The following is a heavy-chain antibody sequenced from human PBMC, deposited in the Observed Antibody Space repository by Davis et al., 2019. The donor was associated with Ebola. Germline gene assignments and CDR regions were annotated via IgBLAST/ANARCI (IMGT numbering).Heavy chain of an antibody. V-gene: IGHV1-69*06. Sequence: SVKVSCKASGGTFSSYAISWVRQAPGQGLEWMGGIIPIFGTANYAQKFQGRVTITADKSTSTAYMELRSLRSDDTAVYYCARGYCSGGSCYSSDYWGQGTLVTVSS. CDR3: ARGYCSGGSCYSSDY. D-gene: IGHD2-15*01. CDR1: GGTFSSYA. J-gene: IGHJ4*02. CDR2: IIPIFGTA.